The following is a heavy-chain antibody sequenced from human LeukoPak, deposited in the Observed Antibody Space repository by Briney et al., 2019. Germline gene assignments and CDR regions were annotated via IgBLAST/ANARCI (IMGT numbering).Heavy chain of an antibody. D-gene: IGHD3-22*01. Sequence: PGGSLRLSCAASGFTFRSYDMHWDRQAPGKGLEWVAVVWYDEGNKYYVDSVKGRFTISRDNSKNTLYLQMNSLRVEDTALYYCAREDSSGAFDIWGQGTMVTVSS. CDR1: GFTFRSYD. J-gene: IGHJ3*02. CDR2: VWYDEGNK. CDR3: AREDSSGAFDI. V-gene: IGHV3-33*01.